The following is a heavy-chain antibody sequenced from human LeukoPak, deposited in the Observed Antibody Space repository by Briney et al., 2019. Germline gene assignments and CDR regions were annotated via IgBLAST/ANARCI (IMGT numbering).Heavy chain of an antibody. CDR1: GDSISNARYY. CDR2: VYYSGST. J-gene: IGHJ5*02. CDR3: ARDHVQRTMTRCPTINWFDP. Sequence: PSETLSLTCTVSGDSISNARYYWAWIRQPLGQGLEYIAHVYYSGSTYYNPSLESRVTLSVDTSKNQFSLRLSSVSAADTAIYFCARDHVQRTMTRCPTINWFDPWGPGTLVTVSS. V-gene: IGHV4-39*07. D-gene: IGHD3-22*01.